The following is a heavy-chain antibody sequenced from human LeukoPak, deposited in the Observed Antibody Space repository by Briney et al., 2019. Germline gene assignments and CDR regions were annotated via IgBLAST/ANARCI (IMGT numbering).Heavy chain of an antibody. J-gene: IGHJ4*02. V-gene: IGHV1-18*01. CDR2: ISAYNGNT. Sequence: VASVKVSCKASGYTFTSYGISWVRQAPGQGLEWMGWISAYNGNTNYAQKLQGRVTMTTDTSTSTAYMELRSLRSDDTAVYYCARALGRFLEWSNFDYWGQGTLVTASS. CDR3: ARALGRFLEWSNFDY. D-gene: IGHD3-3*01. CDR1: GYTFTSYG.